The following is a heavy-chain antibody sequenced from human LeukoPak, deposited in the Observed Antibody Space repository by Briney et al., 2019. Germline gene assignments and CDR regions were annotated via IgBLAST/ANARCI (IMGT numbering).Heavy chain of an antibody. CDR1: GFTFNNFI. V-gene: IGHV3-48*04. D-gene: IGHD3-22*01. Sequence: GGSLRLSCAASGFTFNNFIMNWVRQAPGKGLEWVSYISSSHSIYYADSVKGRFTISRDNAKNSLYLQMNSLRAEDTAVYYCAGDSSGYYDVYYYYGMDVWGQGTTVTVSS. CDR2: ISSSHSI. CDR3: AGDSSGYYDVYYYYGMDV. J-gene: IGHJ6*02.